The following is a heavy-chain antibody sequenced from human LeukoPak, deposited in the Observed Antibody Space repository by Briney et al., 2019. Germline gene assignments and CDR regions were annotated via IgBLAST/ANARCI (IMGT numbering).Heavy chain of an antibody. D-gene: IGHD5-18*01. CDR3: ARLISPNGPRPSPQRRGYSYHHDY. J-gene: IGHJ4*02. CDR1: GGSFSGYY. Sequence: SETLSLTCAVYGGSFSGYYWSWIRQPPGKGLEWIGEINHSGSTNYSPSLKSRVTISVDTSKNQFSLKLSSVTAADTAVYYCARLISPNGPRPSPQRRGYSYHHDYWGQGTLVTVSS. CDR2: INHSGST. V-gene: IGHV4-34*01.